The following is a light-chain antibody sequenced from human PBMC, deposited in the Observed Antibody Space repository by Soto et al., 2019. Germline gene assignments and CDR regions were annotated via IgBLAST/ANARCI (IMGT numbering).Light chain of an antibody. J-gene: IGLJ2*01. V-gene: IGLV1-44*01. CDR1: SSNIGSNT. CDR2: SNN. Sequence: QSVLTQPPLASGTPGQRVTISCSGSSSNIGSNTVNWYQQLPGTAPKLHIYSNNQRPSGVPDRFSGSKSGTSASLAISGLQSEDEADYYCAAWDDSLNGPVFGGGTQLTVL. CDR3: AAWDDSLNGPV.